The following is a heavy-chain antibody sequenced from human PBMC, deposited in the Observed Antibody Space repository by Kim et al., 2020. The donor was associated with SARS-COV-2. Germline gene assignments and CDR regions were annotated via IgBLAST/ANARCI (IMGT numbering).Heavy chain of an antibody. V-gene: IGHV4-4*07. CDR2: IYTSGST. J-gene: IGHJ6*02. CDR1: GGSISSYY. Sequence: SETLSLTCTVSGGSISSYYWSWIRQPAGKGLEWIGRIYTSGSTNYNPSLKSRVTMSVDTSKNQFSLKLSSVTAADTAVYYCARGDGLYDILTGVYYYYGMDVWGQGTTVTVSS. D-gene: IGHD3-9*01. CDR3: ARGDGLYDILTGVYYYYGMDV.